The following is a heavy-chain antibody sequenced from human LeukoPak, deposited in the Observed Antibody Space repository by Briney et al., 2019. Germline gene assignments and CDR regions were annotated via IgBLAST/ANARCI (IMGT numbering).Heavy chain of an antibody. CDR1: GFTVSSSY. CDR2: IRSDGSIT. CDR3: AKDRGRSFDSGSYYN. J-gene: IGHJ4*01. D-gene: IGHD3-10*01. V-gene: IGHV3-53*01. Sequence: GGSLRLSFAASGFTVSSSYMSWVRQAPGQGLAWVSVIRSDGSITTYADSVKGRFTISRDNSKNTLYLQMNSLRVEDTAVYYCAKDRGRSFDSGSYYNWGHGTLVTVSS.